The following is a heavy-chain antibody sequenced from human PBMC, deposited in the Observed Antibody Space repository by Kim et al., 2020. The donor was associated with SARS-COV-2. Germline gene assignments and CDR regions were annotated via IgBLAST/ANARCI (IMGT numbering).Heavy chain of an antibody. V-gene: IGHV3-33*01. CDR3: TIPVVAGFDF. D-gene: IGHD2-15*01. CDR2: NHE. Sequence: NHEYCADTVKGRFTVSRVNSKNTLYLQMNTLRAEDTGVYYCTIPVVAGFDFWGQGTLVTVSS. J-gene: IGHJ4*02.